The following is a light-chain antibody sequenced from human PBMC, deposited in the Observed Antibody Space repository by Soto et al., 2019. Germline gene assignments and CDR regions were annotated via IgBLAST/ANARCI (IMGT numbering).Light chain of an antibody. J-gene: IGLJ1*01. CDR1: SSDVGNYNL. Sequence: QSVLTQPASVSGSPGQSITISCTGNSSDVGNYNLVSWYQQHPGKAPKLMIYDVSKRPSGVSNRFSGSKSGNTASLTISGLQADDEADYYCCSYAGDSYVFGTGTKVTVL. CDR2: DVS. CDR3: CSYAGDSYV. V-gene: IGLV2-23*02.